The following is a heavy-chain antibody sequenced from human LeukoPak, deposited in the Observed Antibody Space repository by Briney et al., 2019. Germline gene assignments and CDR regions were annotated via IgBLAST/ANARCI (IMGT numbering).Heavy chain of an antibody. CDR3: ARLWFGELNDAFDI. CDR2: IYYSGST. CDR1: GGSISSDY. Sequence: PSETLSLTCTVSGGSISSDYWSWTRQPPGKGLEWIGYIYYSGSTNYNPSLKSRVTISVDTSKNQFSLKLSSVTAADTAVYYCARLWFGELNDAFDIWGQGTMVTVSS. D-gene: IGHD3-10*01. J-gene: IGHJ3*02. V-gene: IGHV4-59*08.